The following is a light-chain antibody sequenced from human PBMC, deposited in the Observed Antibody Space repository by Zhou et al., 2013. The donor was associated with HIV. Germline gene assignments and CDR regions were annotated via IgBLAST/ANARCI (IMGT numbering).Light chain of an antibody. CDR1: QPLIHANGYNY. Sequence: EILMTQSPLSLSVTPGEPASISCRSSQPLIHANGYNYLNWYLQKPGQSPQLLIYLGSNRASGVPDRFSGSGSNADFTLKISRVEAEDVGIYYCMQNLQTWTFGQGTRVEIK. J-gene: IGKJ1*01. CDR3: MQNLQTWT. V-gene: IGKV2-28*01. CDR2: LGS.